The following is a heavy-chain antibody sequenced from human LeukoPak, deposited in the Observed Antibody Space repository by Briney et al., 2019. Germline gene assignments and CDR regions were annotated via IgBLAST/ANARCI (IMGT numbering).Heavy chain of an antibody. CDR2: ISGGSTYT. Sequence: GGSLRLSCAGSGFTFKDYYLNWIRQAPGKGLEWVSYISGGSTYTNYANSVKGRFTISRDNAKNSLYLQMNSLRAEDTAVYYCARDRYVGTTTAGDSDSWGQGTLVTVSS. CDR1: GFTFKDYY. J-gene: IGHJ4*02. CDR3: ARDRYVGTTTAGDSDS. V-gene: IGHV3-11*05. D-gene: IGHD1-26*01.